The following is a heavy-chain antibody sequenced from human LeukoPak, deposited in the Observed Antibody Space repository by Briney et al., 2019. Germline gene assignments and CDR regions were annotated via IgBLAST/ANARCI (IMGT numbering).Heavy chain of an antibody. CDR2: ISAYNGNT. CDR3: ARLSWSSGWYSDY. Sequence: GASVKVSCKASGYTFTSYAMHWVRQAPGQRLEWMGWISAYNGNTNYAQKLQGRVTITRNTSISTAYMELSSLRSEDTAVYYCARLSWSSGWYSDYWGQGTLVTVSS. J-gene: IGHJ4*02. D-gene: IGHD6-19*01. V-gene: IGHV1-3*01. CDR1: GYTFTSYA.